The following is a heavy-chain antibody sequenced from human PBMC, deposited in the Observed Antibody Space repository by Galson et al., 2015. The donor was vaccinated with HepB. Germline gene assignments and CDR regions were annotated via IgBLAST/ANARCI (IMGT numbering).Heavy chain of an antibody. CDR2: IFKNGRI. CDR3: VRDEFDRAGSSWYATSH. V-gene: IGHV3-66*03. Sequence: SLRLSCAASGFTVSNYYMTWVRQAPGKGLEWVSVIFKNGRIFHTDSVKGRLSSSRDDSKNTVYLEMNSLRVEDTAVYYCVRDEFDRAGSSWYATSHWGQGTLVTVSS. D-gene: IGHD6-13*01. CDR1: GFTVSNYY. J-gene: IGHJ4*02.